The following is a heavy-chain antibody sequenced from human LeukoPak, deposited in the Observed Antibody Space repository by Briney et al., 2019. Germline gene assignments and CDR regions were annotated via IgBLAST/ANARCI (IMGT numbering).Heavy chain of an antibody. Sequence: GGSLRLSCAASGFTFSNYWMHWVRQAPGKGLVWVSGINNDGSNTFYADSVKGRFTISSDNAKNTVYLQMNSLRAEDTGVYYCATVFDYWGQGTLVTVSS. CDR3: ATVFDY. V-gene: IGHV3-74*01. CDR2: INNDGSNT. CDR1: GFTFSNYW. J-gene: IGHJ4*02.